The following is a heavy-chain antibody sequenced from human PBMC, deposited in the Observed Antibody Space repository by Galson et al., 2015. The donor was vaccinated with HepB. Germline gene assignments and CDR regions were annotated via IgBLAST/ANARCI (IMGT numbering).Heavy chain of an antibody. CDR1: GFTFSSYS. V-gene: IGHV3-21*01. Sequence: SLRLSCAASGFTFSSYSMNWVRQAPGKGLEWVSSISSSSSYIYYADSVKGRFTISRDNAKNSLYLQMNSLRAEDTAVYYCASVGRDCSGGSCQYYFDYWGQGTLVTVSS. D-gene: IGHD2-15*01. CDR2: ISSSSSYI. J-gene: IGHJ4*02. CDR3: ASVGRDCSGGSCQYYFDY.